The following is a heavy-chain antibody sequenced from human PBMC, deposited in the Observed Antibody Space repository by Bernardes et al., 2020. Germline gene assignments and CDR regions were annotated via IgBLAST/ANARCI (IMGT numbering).Heavy chain of an antibody. Sequence: SETLSLTCTVSGGSISDRNYYWGWIRQPPGKGLEWIGSIYYSGSTYDNPSLKSPVTISVDTSKNQFSLKLRSVTAADTAVYYCARHAGLGSRYFDSWGQGTLVTVSS. D-gene: IGHD3-10*01. CDR2: IYYSGST. CDR1: GGSISDRNYY. CDR3: ARHAGLGSRYFDS. J-gene: IGHJ4*02. V-gene: IGHV4-39*01.